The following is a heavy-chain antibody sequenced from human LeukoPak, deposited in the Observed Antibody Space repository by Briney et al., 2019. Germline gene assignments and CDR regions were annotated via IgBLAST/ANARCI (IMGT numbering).Heavy chain of an antibody. D-gene: IGHD3-16*01. CDR2: INHSGNT. Sequence: PSETLSLTCAVYGGSFSGYYWSWIRQPPGKGLEWIGEINHSGNTNYNPSLKSRVTISIDTSKNQFSLKLSSVTAADTAVYYCARHYGPWGQGTLVTVFS. CDR3: ARHYGP. CDR1: GGSFSGYY. J-gene: IGHJ5*02. V-gene: IGHV4-34*01.